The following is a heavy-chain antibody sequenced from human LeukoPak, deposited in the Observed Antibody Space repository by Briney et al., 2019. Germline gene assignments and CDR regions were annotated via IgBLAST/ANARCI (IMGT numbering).Heavy chain of an antibody. CDR3: ARHAQDTAMVTPLYYFDF. Sequence: GSLRLSCEGSGFNFSSYAMSWVRQAPGKGLEWIGYIHYSGSTKYNPSLKSRVTISVDTSKTQFSLKLTSVTAADTAMYYCARHAQDTAMVTPLYYFDFWGQGTLVTVSS. CDR2: IHYSGST. J-gene: IGHJ4*02. V-gene: IGHV4-59*08. D-gene: IGHD5-18*01. CDR1: GFNFSSYA.